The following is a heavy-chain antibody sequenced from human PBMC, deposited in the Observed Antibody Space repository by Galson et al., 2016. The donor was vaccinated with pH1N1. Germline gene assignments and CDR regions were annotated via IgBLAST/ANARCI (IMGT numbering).Heavy chain of an antibody. CDR3: ARDVGGKQCVDP. V-gene: IGHV1-18*01. CDR1: GYSFSSYG. Sequence: SVKVSCKASGYSFSSYGITWVRQAPGQGLEYMGWISTYVGNTNYAQKFQGRVTMTTDTSTSTAYMEVRSLRSDDTAVYHCARDVGGKQCVDPWGQGTLVTVSS. CDR2: ISTYVGNT. J-gene: IGHJ5*02. D-gene: IGHD4-23*01.